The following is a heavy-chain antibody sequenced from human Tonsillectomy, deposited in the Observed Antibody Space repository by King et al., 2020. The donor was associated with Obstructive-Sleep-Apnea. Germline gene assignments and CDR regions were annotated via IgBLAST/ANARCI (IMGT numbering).Heavy chain of an antibody. J-gene: IGHJ4*02. CDR2: IRYDGSNE. V-gene: IGHV3-30*02. D-gene: IGHD5-24*01. Sequence: VQLVESGGGVVQPGRSLRLSCASSGFTFSSYGMHLVRQASVKGLELVAFIRYDGSNEYYADSVKGRFTYSRDNSKNTLFLQMNSLRAEDTALYYCATDQEMATIDWGQGTLVTVSS. CDR1: GFTFSSYG. CDR3: ATDQEMATID.